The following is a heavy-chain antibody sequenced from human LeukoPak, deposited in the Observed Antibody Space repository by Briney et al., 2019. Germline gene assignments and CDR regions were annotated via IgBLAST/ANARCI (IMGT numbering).Heavy chain of an antibody. Sequence: PGGSLRLACAASAFTVTINYMSWVRQAPGKWLEWVLVIDSGGSTYYADSVKGRFTISRDNSKSPLYLQMNSLRAEDTAVYYCARDEVDWGQGTLVTVSS. V-gene: IGHV3-66*01. CDR2: IDSGGST. CDR1: AFTVTINY. J-gene: IGHJ4*02. CDR3: ARDEVD. D-gene: IGHD1-26*01.